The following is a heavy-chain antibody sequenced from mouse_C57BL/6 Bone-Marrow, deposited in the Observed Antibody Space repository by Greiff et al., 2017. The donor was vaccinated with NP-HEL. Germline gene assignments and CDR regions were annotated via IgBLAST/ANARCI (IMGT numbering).Heavy chain of an antibody. Sequence: EVQVVESEGGLVQPGSSMKLSCTASGFTFSDYYMAWVRQVPEKGLEWVANINYDGSSTYYLDSLKSRFIISRDNAKNILYLKMSSLKSEDTATYYCARRTYGSSYGYYFDYWGQGTTLTVSS. CDR2: INYDGSST. J-gene: IGHJ2*01. V-gene: IGHV5-16*02. CDR1: GFTFSDYY. CDR3: ARRTYGSSYGYYFDY. D-gene: IGHD1-1*01.